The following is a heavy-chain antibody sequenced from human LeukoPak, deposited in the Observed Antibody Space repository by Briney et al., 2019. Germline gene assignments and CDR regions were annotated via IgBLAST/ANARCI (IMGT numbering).Heavy chain of an antibody. D-gene: IGHD3-9*01. J-gene: IGHJ6*04. CDR1: GYTFTGYY. CDR2: INPNSGGT. CDR3: ARERSPRYWYYDILTGSSPGYIPNSYGMDV. Sequence: ASVKVSCKASGYTFTGYYMHWVRQAPGQGLEWMGWINPNSGGTNYAQKFQGWVTMTRDTSISTAYVELSRLRSDDTAVYYCARERSPRYWYYDILTGSSPGYIPNSYGMDVWGKGTTVTVSS. V-gene: IGHV1-2*04.